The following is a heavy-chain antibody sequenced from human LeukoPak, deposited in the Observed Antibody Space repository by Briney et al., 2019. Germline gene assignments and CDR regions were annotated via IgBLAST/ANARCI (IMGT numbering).Heavy chain of an antibody. CDR2: INPNSGGT. CDR3: ARQVVPAAMLPWFDP. CDR1: GYTFTGYY. Sequence: GASVKVSCKASGYTFTGYYMHCVRQAPGQGLEWMGWINPNSGGTNYAQKFQGRVTMTRDTPISTAYMELSRLRSDDTAVYYCARQVVPAAMLPWFDPWGQGTLVTVSS. V-gene: IGHV1-2*02. D-gene: IGHD2-2*01. J-gene: IGHJ5*02.